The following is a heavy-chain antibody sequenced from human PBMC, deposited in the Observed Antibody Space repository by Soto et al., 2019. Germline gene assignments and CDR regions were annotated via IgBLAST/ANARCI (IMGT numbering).Heavy chain of an antibody. Sequence: GGSLRLSCAASGFTFSSYGMHWVRQAPGKGLEWVAVISYDGSNKYYADSVKGRFTISRDNSKNTLYLQMNSLRAEDTAVYYCAIGRDYIWGSYRPFDYWGQGTLVTVSS. V-gene: IGHV3-30*03. CDR1: GFTFSSYG. CDR2: ISYDGSNK. CDR3: AIGRDYIWGSYRPFDY. J-gene: IGHJ4*02. D-gene: IGHD3-16*02.